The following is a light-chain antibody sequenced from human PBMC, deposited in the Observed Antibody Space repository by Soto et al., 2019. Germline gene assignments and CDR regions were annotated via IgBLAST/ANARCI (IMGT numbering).Light chain of an antibody. Sequence: DIVMTQIPLSLSVTPGQPASISCKSSQSLLHSDGRAYLYGYLQKAGQTPQLLIYEVSKRFSGVPDRFSGSGSGTDFTLKISRVEAEDVGFYYCMQSIQLPLTFGGGTKVEIK. CDR3: MQSIQLPLT. V-gene: IGKV2D-29*01. J-gene: IGKJ4*01. CDR2: EVS. CDR1: QSLLHSDGRAY.